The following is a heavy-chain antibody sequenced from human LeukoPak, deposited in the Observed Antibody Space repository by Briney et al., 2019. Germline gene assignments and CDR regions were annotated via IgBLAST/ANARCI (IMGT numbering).Heavy chain of an antibody. CDR1: GGSISSYY. V-gene: IGHV4-4*07. D-gene: IGHD6-13*01. CDR3: ARESSSSSWYIFDY. J-gene: IGHJ4*02. Sequence: SETLSLTCTVSGGSISSYYWSWIRQPAGKGLEWIGRIYTSGSTNYNPSLKSRVTMAVDTSKNQFSLKLSSVTDADTAVYYCARESSSSSWYIFDYWGQGTLVTVSS. CDR2: IYTSGST.